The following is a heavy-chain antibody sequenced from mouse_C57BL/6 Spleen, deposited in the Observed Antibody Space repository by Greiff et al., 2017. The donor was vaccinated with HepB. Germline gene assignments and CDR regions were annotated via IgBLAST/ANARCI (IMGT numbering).Heavy chain of an antibody. J-gene: IGHJ3*01. V-gene: IGHV1-7*01. CDR1: GYTFTSYW. Sequence: QVQLKESGAELAKPGASVKLSCKASGYTFTSYWMHWVKQRPGQGLEWIGYINPSSGYTKYNQKFKDKATLTADKSSSTAYMQLSSLTYEDSAVYYCARVYGNYGAWFAYWGQGTLVTVSA. CDR2: INPSSGYT. D-gene: IGHD2-1*01. CDR3: ARVYGNYGAWFAY.